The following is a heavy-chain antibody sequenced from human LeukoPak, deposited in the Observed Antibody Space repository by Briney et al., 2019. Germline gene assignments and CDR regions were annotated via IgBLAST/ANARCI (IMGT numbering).Heavy chain of an antibody. Sequence: ASVKVSCKASGYTFTSYGISWVRQAPGQGLEWMGWISAYNGNTNYAQKLQGRVTMTTDTSTSTAYMELRSLRSDDTAVYYCARGDTSIVGAINNAFDIWGQGTMVTVSS. J-gene: IGHJ3*02. CDR2: ISAYNGNT. V-gene: IGHV1-18*01. CDR1: GYTFTSYG. D-gene: IGHD1-26*01. CDR3: ARGDTSIVGAINNAFDI.